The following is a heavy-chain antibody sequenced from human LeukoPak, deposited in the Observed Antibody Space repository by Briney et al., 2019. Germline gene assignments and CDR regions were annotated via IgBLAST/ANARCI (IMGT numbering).Heavy chain of an antibody. CDR2: IGGSGGST. Sequence: GGSLRLSCAASGFTFSNYAMSWVRQAPGKGLEWVSSIGGSGGSTYYADSVKGRFTISRDNSKNTLYLQMNSLRAEDTAVYYCAKVETAAAATLRGFDYWGQGTLDTVSS. D-gene: IGHD6-13*01. CDR3: AKVETAAAATLRGFDY. V-gene: IGHV3-23*01. J-gene: IGHJ4*02. CDR1: GFTFSNYA.